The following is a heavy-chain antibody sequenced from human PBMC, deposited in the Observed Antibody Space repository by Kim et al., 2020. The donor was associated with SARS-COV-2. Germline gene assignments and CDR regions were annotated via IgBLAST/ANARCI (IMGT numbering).Heavy chain of an antibody. D-gene: IGHD3-10*01. Sequence: AVRGRFTISRDNAKNSLFLQMNSLRTEDTAFYYCARLPHCSGVRSYLWDYWGQGALINVSS. CDR3: ARLPHCSGVRSYLWDY. V-gene: IGHV3-20*03. J-gene: IGHJ4*02.